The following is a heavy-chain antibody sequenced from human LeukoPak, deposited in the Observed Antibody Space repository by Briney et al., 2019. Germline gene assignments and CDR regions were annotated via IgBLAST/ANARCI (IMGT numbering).Heavy chain of an antibody. CDR3: AVMSNYYDSSAYYPFNH. J-gene: IGHJ4*02. CDR2: IKEDGSEK. V-gene: IGHV3-7*01. Sequence: PGRSLRLSCAASGFTFGTYWMSWVRQAPGKGLEWVANIKEDGSEKYYVDSVKGRFTISRDNAKNSLYLQVNTLRAEDTAVYFCAVMSNYYDSSAYYPFNHWGQGTLVTVSS. CDR1: GFTFGTYW. D-gene: IGHD3-22*01.